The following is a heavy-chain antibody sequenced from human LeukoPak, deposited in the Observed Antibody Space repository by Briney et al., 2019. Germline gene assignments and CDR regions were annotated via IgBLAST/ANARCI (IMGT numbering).Heavy chain of an antibody. D-gene: IGHD3-9*01. CDR3: ARDATDYDILTGYYNYMDV. J-gene: IGHJ6*03. V-gene: IGHV4-34*01. CDR2: INHSGGT. CDR1: GGPFRAFY. Sequence: SETLSLTCDVSGGPFRAFYWSWIRQPPGKGLEWIGEINHSGGTNYSPSLKSRVTISVDTSKNQFSLKLSSVTAADTAVYYCARDATDYDILTGYYNYMDVWGKGTTVTVSS.